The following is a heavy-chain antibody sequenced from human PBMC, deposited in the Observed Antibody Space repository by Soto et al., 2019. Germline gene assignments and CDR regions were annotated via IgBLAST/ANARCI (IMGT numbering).Heavy chain of an antibody. Sequence: PGGSLRFSCGGSGFTLNDYGVRWVRQAPGKGLEWVALMWYDGLRQTYLDSVRGRFTVSRDSSTNTIYLQMNSLRVEDTGNYFCVKESTPPFFDSWGQGTPVTVSS. V-gene: IGHV3-33*03. CDR3: VKESTPPFFDS. CDR2: MWYDGLRQ. D-gene: IGHD2-15*01. CDR1: GFTLNDYG. J-gene: IGHJ4*02.